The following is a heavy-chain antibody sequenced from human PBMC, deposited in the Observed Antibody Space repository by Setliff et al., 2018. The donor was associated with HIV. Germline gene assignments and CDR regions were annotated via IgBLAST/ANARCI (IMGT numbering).Heavy chain of an antibody. D-gene: IGHD7-27*01. Sequence: ASVKVSCKASGYNFTNYGIGWVRQAPGQGLEYLGWIGTYSGNTDYAQSVQGRVTMTRDTSTGTVYMDLRSLRSDDTAVYYCARENLLISELGWLDPWGQGTPVTVSS. CDR1: GYNFTNYG. CDR2: IGTYSGNT. J-gene: IGHJ5*02. V-gene: IGHV1-18*01. CDR3: ARENLLISELGWLDP.